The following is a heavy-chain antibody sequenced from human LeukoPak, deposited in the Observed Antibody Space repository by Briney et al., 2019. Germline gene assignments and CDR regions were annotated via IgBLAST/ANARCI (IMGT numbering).Heavy chain of an antibody. J-gene: IGHJ4*02. V-gene: IGHV3-30*02. CDR2: IRYDGSNK. D-gene: IGHD5-18*01. CDR3: AKDRAYQLHVDTAMAGYFDY. CDR1: GFTFSSYG. Sequence: GGSLRLSCAASGFTFSSYGMHGVRQAPGKGLEWVAFIRYDGSNKYYADSVKGRFTISRDNSKNTLYLQMNSLRAEDTAVYYCAKDRAYQLHVDTAMAGYFDYWGQGTLVTVSS.